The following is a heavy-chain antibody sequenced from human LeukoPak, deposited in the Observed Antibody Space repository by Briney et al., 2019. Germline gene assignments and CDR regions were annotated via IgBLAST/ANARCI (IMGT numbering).Heavy chain of an antibody. D-gene: IGHD3-22*01. CDR1: GGSISSYY. CDR3: ARAARSSGYYYFNYFDH. CDR2: IYCSGST. J-gene: IGHJ4*02. V-gene: IGHV4-59*01. Sequence: PSETLSLTCTVSGGSISSYYWSWIRQPPGKGLEWIGYIYCSGSTNYNPSLKSRVTISVDTSKNQFSLKLSSVTAADTAVYYCARAARSSGYYYFNYFDHWGQGTLVTVSS.